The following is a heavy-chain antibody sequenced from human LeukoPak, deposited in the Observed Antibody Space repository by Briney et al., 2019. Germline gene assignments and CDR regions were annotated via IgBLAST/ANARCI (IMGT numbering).Heavy chain of an antibody. Sequence: PGGSLRLSCAASGFTFSSYWMSWVRQAPGKGLEWVANIKQDGSEKYYVDSVKGRFTISRDNAKNSLYLQMNSLRAEDTAVYYCARVYVWGTLDGMDVWGQGTTVTVSS. CDR2: IKQDGSEK. V-gene: IGHV3-7*01. J-gene: IGHJ6*02. D-gene: IGHD3-16*01. CDR3: ARVYVWGTLDGMDV. CDR1: GFTFSSYW.